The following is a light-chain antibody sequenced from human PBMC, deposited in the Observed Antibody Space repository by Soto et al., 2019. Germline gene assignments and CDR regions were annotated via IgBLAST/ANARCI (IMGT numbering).Light chain of an antibody. CDR1: QTIRKS. CDR2: GAS. V-gene: IGKV1-39*01. CDR3: QQSYSTPWT. Sequence: DIQMTQSPSSLSASIGDRVTITCRASQTIRKSLNWYQQKAETVPKPLIFGASSLQSGVPSRFSASGSGTEFTLTINSLQPEDFATYHCQQSYSTPWTFGQGTKVDIK. J-gene: IGKJ1*01.